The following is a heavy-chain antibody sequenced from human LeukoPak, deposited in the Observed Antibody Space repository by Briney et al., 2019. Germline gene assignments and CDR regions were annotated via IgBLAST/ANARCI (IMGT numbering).Heavy chain of an antibody. CDR1: GFSFSGHW. D-gene: IGHD3-22*01. J-gene: IGHJ4*02. CDR3: AKEDRDYYDSSGYVH. V-gene: IGHV3-74*01. Sequence: GGSLRLSCTASGFSFSGHWMHWARQLPGKGLVWVSRISPTGSTTSYADSVKGRFTVSRDNAKNTLYLQVNNLRAEDTAVYYCAKEDRDYYDSSGYVHWGQGTLVTVSS. CDR2: ISPTGSTT.